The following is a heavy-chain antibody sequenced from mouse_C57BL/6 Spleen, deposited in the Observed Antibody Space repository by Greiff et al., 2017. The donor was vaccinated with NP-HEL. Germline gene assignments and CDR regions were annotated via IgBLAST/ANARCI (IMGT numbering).Heavy chain of an antibody. CDR3: ARGYDGYPYFDY. CDR2: IDPSDSYT. V-gene: IGHV1-69*01. J-gene: IGHJ2*01. Sequence: QVQLKQPGAELVMPGASVKLSCKASGYTFTSYWMHWVKQRPGQGLAWIGEIDPSDSYTNYNQKFKGKSTLTVDKSSSTAYMQLSSLTSEDSAVYYCARGYDGYPYFDYWGQGTTLTVSS. D-gene: IGHD2-3*01. CDR1: GYTFTSYW.